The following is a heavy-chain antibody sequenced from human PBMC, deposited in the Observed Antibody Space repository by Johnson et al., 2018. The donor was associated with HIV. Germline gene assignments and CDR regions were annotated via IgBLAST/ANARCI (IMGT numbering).Heavy chain of an antibody. D-gene: IGHD3-16*01. CDR1: GFTVSSNY. J-gene: IGHJ3*02. Sequence: MLFVESGGGLVQPGGSLRLSCAASGFTVSSNYMSWVRRAPGKGLEWVSLIFSVGNTNYADSVKGRFTISRDNSKNTLYLQMNSLRAEDTAVYYCANGGGGAFDIWGQGTMVTVSS. CDR3: ANGGGGAFDI. CDR2: IFSVGNT. V-gene: IGHV3-66*01.